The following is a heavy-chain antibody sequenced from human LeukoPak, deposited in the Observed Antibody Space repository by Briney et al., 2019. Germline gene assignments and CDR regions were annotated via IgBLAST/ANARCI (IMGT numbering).Heavy chain of an antibody. D-gene: IGHD3-10*01. CDR1: GGSIISNTYC. Sequence: SETLSLTCTVSGGSIISNTYCWGWIRQPPGTGLEWIGSFCYSGSTYSNPSLKSRVTISVDTSKYQFSLKLSSVTAADTAVFYCARLFPLMVRGVSDAFDIWGQGTMVTVSS. CDR2: FCYSGST. J-gene: IGHJ3*02. CDR3: ARLFPLMVRGVSDAFDI. V-gene: IGHV4-39*01.